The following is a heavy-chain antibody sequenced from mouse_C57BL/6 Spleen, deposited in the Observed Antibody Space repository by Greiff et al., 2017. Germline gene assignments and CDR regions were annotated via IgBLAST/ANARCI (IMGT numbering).Heavy chain of an antibody. CDR3: ARRGPKFYFDY. CDR1: GYAFSSYW. J-gene: IGHJ2*01. Sequence: QVHVKQSGAELVKPGASVKISCKASGYAFSSYWMNWVKQRPGKGLEWIGQIYPGDGDTNYNGKFKGKATLTADKSSSTAYMQLSSLTSEDSAVYFCARRGPKFYFDYWGQGTTLTVSS. V-gene: IGHV1-80*01. CDR2: IYPGDGDT. D-gene: IGHD1-3*01.